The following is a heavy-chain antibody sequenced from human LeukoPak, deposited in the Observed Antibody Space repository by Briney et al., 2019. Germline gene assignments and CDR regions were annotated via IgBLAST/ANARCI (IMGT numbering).Heavy chain of an antibody. Sequence: GGSLTLSCAASGFTFDDYAMHWVRQAPGRGLEWVSLISGDGGSTYYADSVKGRFTISRDNSKNSLYLQMNSLRTEDTDLYYCAKESLRYYYYDSSGPDYWGQGTLVTVSS. J-gene: IGHJ4*02. D-gene: IGHD3-22*01. CDR2: ISGDGGST. CDR1: GFTFDDYA. V-gene: IGHV3-43*02. CDR3: AKESLRYYYYDSSGPDY.